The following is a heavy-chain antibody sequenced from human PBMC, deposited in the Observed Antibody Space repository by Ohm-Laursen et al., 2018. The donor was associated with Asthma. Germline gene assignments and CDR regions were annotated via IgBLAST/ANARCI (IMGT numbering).Heavy chain of an antibody. CDR2: FNPNDGAT. CDR3: ASGLAGDYGDYVPDF. CDR1: GYTFTAYY. Sequence: ASVKASCKASGYTFTAYYMHWVRQAPGQGLEWMGRFNPNDGATSFAQKFQGRVTMTWDTSITTAYLELSSLTSDDTALYYCASGLAGDYGDYVPDFWGQGSLVTVSA. D-gene: IGHD4-17*01. J-gene: IGHJ4*02. V-gene: IGHV1-2*06.